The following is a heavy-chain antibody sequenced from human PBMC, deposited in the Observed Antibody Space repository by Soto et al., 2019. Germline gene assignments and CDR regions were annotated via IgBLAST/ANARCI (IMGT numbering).Heavy chain of an antibody. V-gene: IGHV3-23*01. D-gene: IGHD2-21*02. CDR3: ARDSGNGGDSLLYYGMDV. Sequence: EVQLLESGGDLVQPGGSLRLSCAASGFTFSSNAMTWVRQAPGKGLEWVSCISGSGDSTYYADSVKGRFTISRDNSKNMLFLLMDSLRAEDTAVYYCARDSGNGGDSLLYYGMDVWGQGTTVTVSS. CDR1: GFTFSSNA. CDR2: ISGSGDST. J-gene: IGHJ6*02.